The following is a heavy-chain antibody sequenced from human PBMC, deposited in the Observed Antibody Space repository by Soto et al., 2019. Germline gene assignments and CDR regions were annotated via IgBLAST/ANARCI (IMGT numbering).Heavy chain of an antibody. CDR2: ISSSSSTI. Sequence: GGSLRLSCAASGFTFSSYSMNWVRQAPGKGLEWVSYISSSSSTIYYADSVKGRFTISRDNAKNSLYLQMNSLRAEDKAVYYCARITKYEYDSSGYDAFDIWGQGTMVTVSS. V-gene: IGHV3-48*04. J-gene: IGHJ3*02. CDR3: ARITKYEYDSSGYDAFDI. CDR1: GFTFSSYS. D-gene: IGHD3-22*01.